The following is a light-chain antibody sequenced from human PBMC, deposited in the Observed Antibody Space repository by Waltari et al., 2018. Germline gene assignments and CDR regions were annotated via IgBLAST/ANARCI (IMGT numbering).Light chain of an antibody. Sequence: CRASQSCSRWLAWYQQKPGKAPKLLIYKTSTLESGVPSRFSGSGSGTEFSLTISSLQPDDFATYYCQHYSTYSWTFGQGTKLEIK. CDR1: QSCSRW. J-gene: IGKJ1*01. CDR3: QHYSTYSWT. V-gene: IGKV1-5*03. CDR2: KTS.